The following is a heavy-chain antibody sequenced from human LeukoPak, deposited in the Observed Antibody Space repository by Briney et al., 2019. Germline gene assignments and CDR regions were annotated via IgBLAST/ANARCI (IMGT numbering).Heavy chain of an antibody. J-gene: IGHJ3*02. CDR2: INPSGGST. CDR1: GYTFTSYY. Sequence: ASVKVSCKASGYTFTSYYMHWVRQAPGQGLEWMGIINPSGGSTSHAQKFQGRVTMTRDTSTSTVYMELSSLRSEDTAVYYCARVRTSRWLQSGLVAFDIWGQGTMVTVSS. CDR3: ARVRTSRWLQSGLVAFDI. D-gene: IGHD5-24*01. V-gene: IGHV1-46*01.